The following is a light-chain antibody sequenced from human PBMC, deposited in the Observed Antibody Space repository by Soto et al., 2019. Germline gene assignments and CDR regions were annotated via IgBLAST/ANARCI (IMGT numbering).Light chain of an antibody. CDR2: GAS. V-gene: IGKV3-20*01. CDR1: QIVSSTY. J-gene: IGKJ5*01. Sequence: EIVLTQSPGTLSLSPGERATLSCRASQIVSSTYLAWFQQKPGQAPRLLIYGASTRATGIPDRFSGSGSGADFTLTISGLEPEDVGIYYCQQCHATPLTFGQGTRLDI. CDR3: QQCHATPLT.